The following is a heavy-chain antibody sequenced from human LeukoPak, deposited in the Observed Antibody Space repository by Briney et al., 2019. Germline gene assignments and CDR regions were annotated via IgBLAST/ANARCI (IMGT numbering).Heavy chain of an antibody. Sequence: GGSLRLSCAASGFTFDDYAMHWVRQAPGKGLEWVSGISWNSGSICYADSVKGRFTISRDNAKNSLYLQMNSLRVEDTALYYCAKDTYSSSLTGFDYWGQGTLVTVSS. CDR3: AKDTYSSSLTGFDY. J-gene: IGHJ4*02. CDR1: GFTFDDYA. D-gene: IGHD6-6*01. CDR2: ISWNSGSI. V-gene: IGHV3-9*01.